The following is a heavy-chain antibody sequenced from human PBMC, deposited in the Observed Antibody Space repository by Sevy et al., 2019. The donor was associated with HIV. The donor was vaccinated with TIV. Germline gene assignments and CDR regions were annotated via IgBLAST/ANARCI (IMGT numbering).Heavy chain of an antibody. Sequence: GESLKISCAASGFTFSSYSMNWVRQAPGKGLEWVANIKQDGSDKNYMASVKGRFTISRDNAKNSLYLQMSSLRAEDTAVYYCATLSSPMPNSGWYDFFDHWGQGTLVTVSS. J-gene: IGHJ4*02. V-gene: IGHV3-7*01. D-gene: IGHD6-19*01. CDR2: IKQDGSDK. CDR3: ATLSSPMPNSGWYDFFDH. CDR1: GFTFSSYS.